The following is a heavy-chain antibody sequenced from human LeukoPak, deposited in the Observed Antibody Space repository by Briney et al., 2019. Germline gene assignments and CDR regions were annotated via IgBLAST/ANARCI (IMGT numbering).Heavy chain of an antibody. CDR3: AREIYCSSTSCWPDAFDI. J-gene: IGHJ3*02. V-gene: IGHV1-69*05. CDR2: IIPIFGTA. CDR1: GGTFSSYA. D-gene: IGHD2-2*01. Sequence: SVKVSCKASGGTFSSYAISWVRQAPGQGLEWMGGIIPIFGTANYAQKFQGRVTITTDESTSTAYMELSSLRSEDTAVYYCAREIYCSSTSCWPDAFDIWGQGTMVTVSS.